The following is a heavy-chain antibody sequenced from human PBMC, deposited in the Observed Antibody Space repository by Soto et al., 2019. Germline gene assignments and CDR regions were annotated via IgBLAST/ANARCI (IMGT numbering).Heavy chain of an antibody. J-gene: IGHJ6*02. CDR3: ARGKGVPMGDYYYYGMEV. V-gene: IGHV3-21*01. Sequence: EVQLVESGGGLVKPGGSLRLSCAASGFTFSSYSLNWVRQAPGKGLEWVSSISSSSSYIYYADSGKGRFTISRDNAKNSLYLQMNSLRAEDTAVYYCARGKGVPMGDYYYYGMEVWGQGTTGTGSS. D-gene: IGHD3-10*01. CDR2: ISSSSSYI. CDR1: GFTFSSYS.